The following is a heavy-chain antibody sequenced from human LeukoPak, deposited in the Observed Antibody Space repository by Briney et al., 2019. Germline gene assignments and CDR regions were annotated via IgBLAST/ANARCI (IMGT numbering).Heavy chain of an antibody. CDR2: IKSKTDGGTT. V-gene: IGHV3-15*01. CDR1: GFTFSNAW. Sequence: GGSLRLSCAASGFTFSNAWMSWVRQAPGKGLEWVGRIKSKTDGGTTDYAAPVKGRFAISRDDSKNTLYLQMNSLKTEDTAVYYCTTVNPDSSGYYRRYYYYGMDVWGQGTTVTVSS. J-gene: IGHJ6*02. D-gene: IGHD3-22*01. CDR3: TTVNPDSSGYYRRYYYYGMDV.